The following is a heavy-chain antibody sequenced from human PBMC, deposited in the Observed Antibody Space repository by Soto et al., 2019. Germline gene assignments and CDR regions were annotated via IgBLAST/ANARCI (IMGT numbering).Heavy chain of an antibody. CDR3: ARSSGSPTYNFYGTDLWGQGTSLDV. D-gene: IGHD1-26*01. CDR2: IHPGDSDS. CDR1: GYRFTSYW. J-gene: IGHJ6*02. V-gene: IGHV5-51*01. Sequence: PGESLKISCKGSGYRFTSYWIAWVRQMPGKGLELMGIIHPGDSDSRYSPSFQDQVTISADKSISTAYLQWSSLKASDSALYYCARSSGSPTYNFYGTDLWGQGTSLDVWGQGTTVTVSS.